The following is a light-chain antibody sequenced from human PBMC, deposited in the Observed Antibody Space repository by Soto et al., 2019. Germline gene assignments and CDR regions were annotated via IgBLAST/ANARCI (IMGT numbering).Light chain of an antibody. V-gene: IGLV2-14*01. CDR3: STYTSSSTLLDV. CDR2: EVS. J-gene: IGLJ1*01. CDR1: SSDIGAYTY. Sequence: QSALTQPASVSGSPGQSITISCTGTSSDIGAYTYVSWYQQHPGKAPKLMIYEVSNRPSGVSNRFSGSKSGNTASLTISGLQAEDEADYYCSTYTSSSTLLDVFGTGTKVTVL.